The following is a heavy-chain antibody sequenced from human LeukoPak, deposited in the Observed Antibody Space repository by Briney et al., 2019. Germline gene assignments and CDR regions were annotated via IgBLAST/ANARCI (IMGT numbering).Heavy chain of an antibody. CDR2: IWYDGSNK. D-gene: IGHD4-17*01. CDR3: ARGPSTHYGDYEAPGAEYFQH. CDR1: GFTFSSYG. V-gene: IGHV3-33*01. Sequence: PGGSLRLSCAASGFTFSSYGMHWVRQAPGKGLEGVAVIWYDGSNKYYADSVKGRFTISRDNSKKTLYLQMNSLRAEDTAVYYCARGPSTHYGDYEAPGAEYFQHWGQGTLVTVSS. J-gene: IGHJ1*01.